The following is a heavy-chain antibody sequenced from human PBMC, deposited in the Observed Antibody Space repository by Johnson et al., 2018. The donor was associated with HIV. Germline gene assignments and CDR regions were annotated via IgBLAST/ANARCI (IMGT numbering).Heavy chain of an antibody. J-gene: IGHJ3*02. CDR1: GFTFSSYA. CDR3: QKHNFGNYVSRALDI. CDR2: IYSGGLT. V-gene: IGHV3-NL1*01. Sequence: QVQLVESGGGVVRPGGSLRLSCVASGFTFSSYAMHWVRQAPGKGLEWVAVIYSGGLTYYAQSVKGRFTISRDNSKNTLYLQMNSLRGDDTAIYYCQKHNFGNYVSRALDIWGQGTMVTVSS. D-gene: IGHD4-17*01.